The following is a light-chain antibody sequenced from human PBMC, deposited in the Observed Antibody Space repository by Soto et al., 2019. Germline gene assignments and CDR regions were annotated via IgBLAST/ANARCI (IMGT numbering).Light chain of an antibody. V-gene: IGLV2-14*01. J-gene: IGLJ1*01. CDR3: SPYSSISPLV. CDR1: SSDIGGHDY. CDR2: EVS. Sequence: QSALTQPASVSASPGQSITISCTGASSDIGGHDYVSWYQHHPGKAPKLMIYEVSNRPSGVSNRFSGSKSGNTASLTISGLQAEDEADYYCSPYSSISPLVFGTGTKLTVL.